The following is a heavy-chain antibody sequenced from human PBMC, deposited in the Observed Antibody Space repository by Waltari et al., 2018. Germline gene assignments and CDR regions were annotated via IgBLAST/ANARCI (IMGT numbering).Heavy chain of an antibody. J-gene: IGHJ4*02. CDR1: VCTLHRSL. Sequence: EVQLVASGGGLIQPGGSLSISCASSVCTLHRSLMKWVIKAQGKGLEWVAYIREDGNEKYYVDSVKGRFTISRDNAKNSLYLQMDSLRAEDTAVYYCAKDVYYFDYWGQGILVTVSS. V-gene: IGHV3-7*01. CDR3: AKDVYYFDY. CDR2: IREDGNEK.